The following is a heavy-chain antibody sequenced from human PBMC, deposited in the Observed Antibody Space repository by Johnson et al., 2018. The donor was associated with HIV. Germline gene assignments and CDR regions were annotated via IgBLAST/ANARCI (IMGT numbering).Heavy chain of an antibody. J-gene: IGHJ3*02. CDR3: ATERQAALDI. CDR2: IRYDGSKR. V-gene: IGHV3-30*02. D-gene: IGHD1-1*01. CDR1: GVTFSNAW. Sequence: QVQLVESGGGLIKPGGSLRLSCAASGVTFSNAWMSWVRQAPGKGLEWVAFIRYDGSKRYYADSVKGRFSISRDNSKNTLYLQVNSLRPEDTAVYYCATERQAALDIWGQGTMVSVSS.